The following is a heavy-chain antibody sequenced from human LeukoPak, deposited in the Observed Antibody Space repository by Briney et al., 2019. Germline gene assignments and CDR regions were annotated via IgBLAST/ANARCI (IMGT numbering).Heavy chain of an antibody. Sequence: SETLSLTCAVYGGSFSGYYWSWIRQPPGKGLEWIGEINHSGSTNYNPSLKSRVTISVDTSKNQFSLKLSSATAADTAVYYCARGPYYYDSSGYYRCFDYWGQGTLVTVSS. CDR2: INHSGST. J-gene: IGHJ4*02. V-gene: IGHV4-34*01. CDR3: ARGPYYYDSSGYYRCFDY. CDR1: GGSFSGYY. D-gene: IGHD3-22*01.